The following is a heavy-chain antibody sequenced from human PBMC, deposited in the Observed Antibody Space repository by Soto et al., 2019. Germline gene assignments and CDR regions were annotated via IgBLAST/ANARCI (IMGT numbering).Heavy chain of an antibody. CDR2: IWYDGSNK. CDR1: GFTFSSYG. J-gene: IGHJ6*02. Sequence: QVQLVESGGGVVQPGRSLRLSCAASGFTFSSYGMHWVRQAPGKGLEWVAVIWYDGSNKYYADSVKGRFTISRDNSKNTLYLQMNSLRAEDTAGYYCARALGCSGGSCYAKPENYYYYGMDVWGQGTTVTVSS. V-gene: IGHV3-33*01. CDR3: ARALGCSGGSCYAKPENYYYYGMDV. D-gene: IGHD2-15*01.